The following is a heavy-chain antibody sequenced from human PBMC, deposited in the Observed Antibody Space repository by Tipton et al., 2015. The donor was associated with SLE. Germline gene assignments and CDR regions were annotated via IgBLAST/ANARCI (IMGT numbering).Heavy chain of an antibody. J-gene: IGHJ4*02. CDR1: GFTFSNDW. CDR2: IKSKTDGGTT. CDR3: TTTPAGSGSYRY. D-gene: IGHD3-10*01. Sequence: QLVQSGGGLVKPGGSLRLSCAASGFTFSNDWMSWVRQAPGKGLEWVGRIKSKTDGGTTDYAAPVKGRFTISRDDSKNTLYLQMNSLKTEDTAVYYCTTTPAGSGSYRYWGQGTLVTVSS. V-gene: IGHV3-15*01.